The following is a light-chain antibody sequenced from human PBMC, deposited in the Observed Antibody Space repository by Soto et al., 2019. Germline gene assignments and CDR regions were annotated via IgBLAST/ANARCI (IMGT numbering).Light chain of an antibody. J-gene: IGKJ5*01. CDR3: QQYGSSPQIT. CDR1: QTISSW. V-gene: IGKV1-5*03. Sequence: DIQMTQSPSTLSGSVGDRVTITCRASQTISSWLAWYQQKPGKAPKLLIYKASTLKSGVPSRFSGSGSGTEFTLTISRLEPEDFAVYYCQQYGSSPQITFGQGTRLEIK. CDR2: KAS.